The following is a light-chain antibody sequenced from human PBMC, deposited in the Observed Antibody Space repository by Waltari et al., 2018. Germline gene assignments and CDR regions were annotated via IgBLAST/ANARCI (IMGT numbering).Light chain of an antibody. CDR2: DAS. V-gene: IGKV3-11*01. CDR3: QQRHTWPRT. J-gene: IGKJ1*01. CDR1: ESVGDS. Sequence: EIVLTQSPAILSLSPGDRATLSCRASESVGDSLAWYQQKPGQSPRPLIYDASHRATGIPARFSASGTGTDFTLAISSLEPEDFAVYVCQQRHTWPRTFGQGAKVEIK.